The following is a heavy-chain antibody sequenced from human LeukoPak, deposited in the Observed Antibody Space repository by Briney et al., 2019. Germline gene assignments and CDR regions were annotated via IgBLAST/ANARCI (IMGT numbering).Heavy chain of an antibody. J-gene: IGHJ4*02. CDR3: ARHEDSSSSAEGFDY. V-gene: IGHV4-34*01. Sequence: SETLSLTCAVYGGSFSGYYWSWIRQPPGKGLEWIGEINHSGSTNYNPSLKSRVTISVDTSKNQFSLKLSSVTAADTAVYYCARHEDSSSSAEGFDYWGQGTLVTVSS. CDR2: INHSGST. CDR1: GGSFSGYY. D-gene: IGHD6-6*01.